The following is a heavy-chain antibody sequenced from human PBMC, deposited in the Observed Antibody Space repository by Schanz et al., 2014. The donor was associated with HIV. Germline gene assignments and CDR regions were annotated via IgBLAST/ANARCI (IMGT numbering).Heavy chain of an antibody. V-gene: IGHV3-30*04. Sequence: QVQLVESGGGVVQPGRSLRLSCAASGFTFSSFAMHWVRQAPGKGLEWVAVISYDGSDKYYADSVKGRFTVSRENSKNTLYLQMNSLRAEDTALYYCAKVARWDYYGMDVWGQGTAVTVSS. CDR3: AKVARWDYYGMDV. J-gene: IGHJ6*02. CDR1: GFTFSSFA. CDR2: ISYDGSDK.